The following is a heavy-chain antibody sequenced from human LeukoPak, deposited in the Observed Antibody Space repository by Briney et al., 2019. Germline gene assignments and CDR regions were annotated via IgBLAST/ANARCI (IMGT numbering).Heavy chain of an antibody. CDR1: GFTFSSYS. J-gene: IGHJ4*02. V-gene: IGHV3-21*01. CDR2: ISSSSSYI. Sequence: GGSLRLSCAASGFTFSSYSMNWVRQAPVKGLEWVSSISSSSSYIYYADSVKGRFTISRDNAKNSLYLQMNSLRAEDTAVYYCARDSSGYYYIATPVDYWGQGTLVTVSS. D-gene: IGHD3-22*01. CDR3: ARDSSGYYYIATPVDY.